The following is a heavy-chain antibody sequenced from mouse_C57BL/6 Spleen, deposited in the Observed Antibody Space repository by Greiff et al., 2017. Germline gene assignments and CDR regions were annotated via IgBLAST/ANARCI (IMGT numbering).Heavy chain of an antibody. J-gene: IGHJ4*01. D-gene: IGHD1-1*01. CDR1: GFSLTSYG. CDR2: IWSGGST. CDR3: ARNLNYYGSSYGYAMDY. V-gene: IGHV2-2*01. Sequence: QVQLQQSGPGLVQPSQSLSITCTVSGFSLTSYGVHWVRQSPGKGLEWLGVIWSGGSTDYNAAFISRLSISKDNSKSQVFFKMNSLQADDTAIYYCARNLNYYGSSYGYAMDYWGQGTSVTVSS.